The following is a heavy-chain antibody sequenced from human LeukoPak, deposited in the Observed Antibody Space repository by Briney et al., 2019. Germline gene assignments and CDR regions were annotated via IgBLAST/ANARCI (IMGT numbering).Heavy chain of an antibody. CDR3: ARARWSSMATTAFDY. CDR2: INWNGGTK. J-gene: IGHJ4*02. D-gene: IGHD5-24*01. Sequence: GGSLRLSCAASGFTFDDYAMSWVRQVPGKGLEWVSGINWNGGTKGYADSVKGRFTISRDNAKNSLYLQMNSLRAEDTAVYYCARARWSSMATTAFDYWGQGTLVTVSS. CDR1: GFTFDDYA. V-gene: IGHV3-20*04.